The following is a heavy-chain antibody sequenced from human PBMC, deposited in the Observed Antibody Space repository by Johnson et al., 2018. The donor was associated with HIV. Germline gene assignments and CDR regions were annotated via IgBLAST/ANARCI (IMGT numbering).Heavy chain of an antibody. V-gene: IGHV3-53*01. CDR1: GFTVSSNY. CDR3: AREDLYGAGPDAFDI. CDR2: IYSGGST. J-gene: IGHJ3*02. Sequence: VQLVESGGGLIQPGGSLRLSCAASGFTVSSNYMSWVRQAPGQGLEWVSGIYSGGSTYYADSVKGRFTISRDNSKNTLYLQMNSLRAEDTAVYYCAREDLYGAGPDAFDIWGQGTMVTVSS. D-gene: IGHD4-17*01.